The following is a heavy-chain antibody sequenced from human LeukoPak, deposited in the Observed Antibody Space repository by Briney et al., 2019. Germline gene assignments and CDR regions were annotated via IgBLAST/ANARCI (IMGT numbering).Heavy chain of an antibody. Sequence: SETLSLTCTVSGGSISNYYWSWIRQPAGKGLEWIGRIYTSGSTNYNPSLKSRVTMSVDTSKNQFSLKLRSVTAADTAVYYCTKVGTGTVDYWGQGTLVTVSS. CDR3: TKVGTGTVDY. CDR1: GGSISNYY. V-gene: IGHV4-4*07. D-gene: IGHD1-1*01. CDR2: IYTSGST. J-gene: IGHJ4*02.